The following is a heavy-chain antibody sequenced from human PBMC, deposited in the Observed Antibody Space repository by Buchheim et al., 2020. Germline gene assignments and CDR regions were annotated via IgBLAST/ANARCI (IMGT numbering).Heavy chain of an antibody. CDR2: INPNSGGT. CDR1: GYTFTGYY. J-gene: IGHJ5*01. V-gene: IGHV1-2*04. CDR3: PRDNYDYVWMSSGHVIGFGA. Sequence: QVQLVQSGAEVKKPGASVKVSCKASGYTFTGYYMHWVRQAPGQGLEWMGWINPNSGGTNYAQKFQGWVTMTRDTSISTAYMELRRLSSDENAMSDCPRDNYDYVWMSSGHVIGFGAWGQGNL. D-gene: IGHD3-16*01.